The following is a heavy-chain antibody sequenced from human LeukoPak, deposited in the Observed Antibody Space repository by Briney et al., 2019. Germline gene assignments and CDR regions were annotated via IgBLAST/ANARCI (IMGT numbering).Heavy chain of an antibody. J-gene: IGHJ5*02. CDR2: AYFTGST. CDR1: GGSVSSSSSY. CDR3: AKSGHSYYYTPRDFS. Sequence: SETLSLTCTVSGGSVSSSSSYWGWIRQPPGKGLEWIGSAYFTGSTNYNPSLKTRVSISLDTSKNQFSLRLTSVTASDTAVYYCAKSGHSYYYTPRDFSWGQGTLVAVSS. D-gene: IGHD3-22*01. V-gene: IGHV4-39*01.